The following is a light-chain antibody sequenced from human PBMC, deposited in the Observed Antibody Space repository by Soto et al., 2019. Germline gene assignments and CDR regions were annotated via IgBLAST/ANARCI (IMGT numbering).Light chain of an antibody. J-gene: IGLJ1*01. V-gene: IGLV2-14*01. CDR2: EVS. Sequence: QSVLTQPASVSGSPGQSITISCNGTSSDVGGYNYVSWYQQLPGKAPRLMIYEVSNRPSGVSNRFSGSKSGNTASLTISGLQAEDEADYYCSSYRSSSTLYVFGTGTKVTVL. CDR3: SSYRSSSTLYV. CDR1: SSDVGGYNY.